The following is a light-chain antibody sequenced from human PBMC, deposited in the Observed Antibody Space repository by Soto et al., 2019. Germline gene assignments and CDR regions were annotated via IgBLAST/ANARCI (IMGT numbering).Light chain of an antibody. CDR2: GAS. CDR3: QQYNNWPWT. J-gene: IGKJ1*01. Sequence: ETVMTQSPATLSVSPGERATLSCRASQMVSTNLAWYQQKPGQAPRLLIYGASTRATGIPARFSGSGSGTELTLTISSLQSEDFAVYYCQQYNNWPWTFGQGTKVEIK. V-gene: IGKV3-15*01. CDR1: QMVSTN.